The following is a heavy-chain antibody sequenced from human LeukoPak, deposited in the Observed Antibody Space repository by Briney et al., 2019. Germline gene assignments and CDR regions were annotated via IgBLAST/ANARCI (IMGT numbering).Heavy chain of an antibody. J-gene: IGHJ4*02. V-gene: IGHV3-23*01. D-gene: IGHD4-17*01. Sequence: GGSLRLSCAASGFTFDDYGMSWVRQAPGKGLEWVSAISGSGGTTYYADSVKGRFTISRDNSENTLYLQMNSLRAEDTAVYYCAKRDRTVTHAFDIWGQGTLVTVSS. CDR2: ISGSGGTT. CDR3: AKRDRTVTHAFDI. CDR1: GFTFDDYG.